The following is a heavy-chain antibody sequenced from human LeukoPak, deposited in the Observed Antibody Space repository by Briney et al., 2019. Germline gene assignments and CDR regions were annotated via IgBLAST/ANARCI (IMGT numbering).Heavy chain of an antibody. CDR2: ISAYNGNT. CDR1: GYTFTSYG. D-gene: IGHD6-19*01. V-gene: IGHV1-18*01. CDR3: ATVQQWLVHGLPHY. J-gene: IGHJ4*02. Sequence: VASVKVSCKASGYTFTSYGISWVRQAPGQGLEWMGWISAYNGNTNYAQKLQGRVTMTTDTSTSTVYMELRSLRSDDTAVYYCATVQQWLVHGLPHYWGQGTLVTVSS.